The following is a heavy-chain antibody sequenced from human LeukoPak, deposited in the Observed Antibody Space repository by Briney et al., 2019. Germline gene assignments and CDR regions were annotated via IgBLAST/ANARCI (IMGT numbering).Heavy chain of an antibody. V-gene: IGHV3-23*01. CDR2: ISGSGGST. J-gene: IGHJ6*03. D-gene: IGHD6-6*01. CDR3: AKVAARILPYYYYMDV. CDR1: GFTFSSYA. Sequence: PGGSLRLSCAASGFTFSSYAMSWVRQAPGKGLEWVSAISGSGGSTYYADSVKGRFTISRDNSKNTLYLQMNSLRAEDTAVYYCAKVAARILPYYYYMDVWGKGTTVTVSS.